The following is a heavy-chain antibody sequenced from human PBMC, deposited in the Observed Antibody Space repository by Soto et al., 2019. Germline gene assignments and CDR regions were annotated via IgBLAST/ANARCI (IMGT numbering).Heavy chain of an antibody. CDR3: AREDYGDYLVHYYYYGMDV. D-gene: IGHD4-17*01. J-gene: IGHJ6*02. Sequence: QVQLVESGGGVVQPGRSLRLSCAASGFTFSSYAMHWVRQAPGKGLEWVAVISYDGSNKYYADSVKGRFTISRDNSKNTLYLQMNSLRAEDTAVYYCAREDYGDYLVHYYYYGMDVWGQGTTVTVSS. CDR2: ISYDGSNK. V-gene: IGHV3-30-3*01. CDR1: GFTFSSYA.